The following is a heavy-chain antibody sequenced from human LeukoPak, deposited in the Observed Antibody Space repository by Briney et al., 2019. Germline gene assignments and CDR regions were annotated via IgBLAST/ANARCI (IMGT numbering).Heavy chain of an antibody. J-gene: IGHJ4*02. CDR1: GFTFSTYW. CDR2: IKEDGSEK. Sequence: GGSLRLSCAASGFTFSTYWMNWVRQAPGKGLEWVANIKEDGSEKYYVDSVKGRFTISRDNSKNTLYLQMNSLRAEDTAVYYCARGKMGRQVGATTTPFDYWGQGTLVTVSS. D-gene: IGHD1-26*01. V-gene: IGHV3-7*01. CDR3: ARGKMGRQVGATTTPFDY.